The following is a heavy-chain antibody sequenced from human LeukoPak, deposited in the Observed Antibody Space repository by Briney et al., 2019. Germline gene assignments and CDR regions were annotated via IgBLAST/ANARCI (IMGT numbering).Heavy chain of an antibody. Sequence: GGSLRLSCEASGFTFSSYWMHWVRQAPGKGLVWVSRINSDGSSTSYADSVKGRFTISRDNAKNTLYLQMNSLRAEDTAVYYCAREKGGSYRETDAFDIWGQGTMVTVSS. J-gene: IGHJ3*02. CDR1: GFTFSSYW. CDR3: AREKGGSYRETDAFDI. D-gene: IGHD1-26*01. CDR2: INSDGSST. V-gene: IGHV3-74*01.